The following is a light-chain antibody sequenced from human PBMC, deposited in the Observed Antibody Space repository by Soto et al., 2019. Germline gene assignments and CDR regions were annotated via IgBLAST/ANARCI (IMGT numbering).Light chain of an antibody. J-gene: IGKJ3*01. CDR2: AAS. V-gene: IGKV1-39*01. CDR3: QQSYSTPRLFT. CDR1: QSISSY. Sequence: DIQMTQSPSSLSASVGDRVTITCRASQSISSYLNWYQQKPGKAPKRLIYAASSLQSGVPSRFSGSGSRTEFTLTISSLQPEDFATYYGQQSYSTPRLFTFGPGTKVDIK.